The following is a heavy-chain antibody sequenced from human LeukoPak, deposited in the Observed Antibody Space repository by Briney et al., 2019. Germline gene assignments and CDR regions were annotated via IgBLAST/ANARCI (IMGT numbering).Heavy chain of an antibody. Sequence: GASVKVSCKVSGYTLTELSMHWMRQAPGKGLEWMGGFDPEDGETIYAQKFQGRVTMTEDTSTDTAYMELSSLRSEDTAVYYCATDYYGSGSYYRPKWFDPWGQGTLVTVSS. J-gene: IGHJ5*02. CDR2: FDPEDGET. V-gene: IGHV1-24*01. D-gene: IGHD3-10*01. CDR3: ATDYYGSGSYYRPKWFDP. CDR1: GYTLTELS.